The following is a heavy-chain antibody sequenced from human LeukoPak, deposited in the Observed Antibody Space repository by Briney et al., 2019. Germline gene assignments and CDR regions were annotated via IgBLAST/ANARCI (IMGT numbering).Heavy chain of an antibody. CDR2: INPNSGGT. Sequence: ASVKVSCKASGYTFTGYYMHWVRQAPGQGLEWMGWINPNSGGTNYAQKFQGRVTMTRDTSISTAYMELSRLRSDDTAVYYCARSRCSSTSCSYFFDYWGQATLVTVSS. V-gene: IGHV1-2*02. CDR1: GYTFTGYY. D-gene: IGHD2-2*01. CDR3: ARSRCSSTSCSYFFDY. J-gene: IGHJ4*02.